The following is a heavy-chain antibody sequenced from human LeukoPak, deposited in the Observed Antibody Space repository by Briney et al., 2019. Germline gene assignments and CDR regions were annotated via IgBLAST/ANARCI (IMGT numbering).Heavy chain of an antibody. V-gene: IGHV1-69*06. J-gene: IGHJ4*02. CDR3: ARDQIGYNWKGGSYFDY. CDR2: IIPIFGTA. CDR1: GGTFISYA. Sequence: XVSCKASGGTFISYAISWVRQAPGQGLEWMGGIIPIFGTANYAQKFQGRVTITADKSTSTAYMELSSLRSEDTAVYYCARDQIGYNWKGGSYFDYWGQGTLVTVSS. D-gene: IGHD1-1*01.